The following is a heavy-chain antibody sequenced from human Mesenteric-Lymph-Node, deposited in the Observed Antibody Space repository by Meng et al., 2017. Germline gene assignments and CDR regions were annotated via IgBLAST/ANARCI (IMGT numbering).Heavy chain of an antibody. D-gene: IGHD3-22*01. CDR3: ARDLRGYYDSSGYSWWFDP. Sequence: LRLSCTVSGGSISSGSYYWSWIRQPAGKGLEWIGRIYTSGSTNYNPSLKSRVTISVDTSKNQFSLKLSSVTAADTAVYYCARDLRGYYDSSGYSWWFDPWGQGTLVTVSS. V-gene: IGHV4-61*02. CDR1: GGSISSGSYY. CDR2: IYTSGST. J-gene: IGHJ5*02.